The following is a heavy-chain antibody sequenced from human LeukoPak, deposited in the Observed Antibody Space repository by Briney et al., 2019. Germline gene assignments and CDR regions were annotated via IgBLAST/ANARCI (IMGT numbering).Heavy chain of an antibody. J-gene: IGHJ4*02. CDR2: IKQDGSEK. CDR3: AKGSISGVVLVPATCAPNDY. Sequence: PGGSLRLSCAASGFTFSSYSMSWVRQAPGKGLEWVANIKQDGSEKNYVGSVKGRFTIARDNAKNSLYLQMNSLTVEDTAIYYCAKGSISGVVLVPATCAPNDYWGQGTLVTVSS. D-gene: IGHD2-15*01. V-gene: IGHV3-7*03. CDR1: GFTFSSYS.